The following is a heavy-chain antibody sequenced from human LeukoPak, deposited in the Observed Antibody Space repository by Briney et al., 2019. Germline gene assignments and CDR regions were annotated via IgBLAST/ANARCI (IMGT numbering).Heavy chain of an antibody. CDR1: GFTFSSYA. J-gene: IGHJ4*02. CDR3: AKGYCGGDCPFDY. V-gene: IGHV3-30-3*01. Sequence: PGGSLRLSCVASGFTFSSYAMHWVRQAPGKGLEWVAVISYDGSNKYYADSVKGRFTISRDNSKNTLYLQMNSLRAEDTAVYYCAKGYCGGDCPFDYWGQGTLVTVSS. D-gene: IGHD2-21*01. CDR2: ISYDGSNK.